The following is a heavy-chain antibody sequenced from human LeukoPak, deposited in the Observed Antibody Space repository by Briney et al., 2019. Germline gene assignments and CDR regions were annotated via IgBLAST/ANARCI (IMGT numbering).Heavy chain of an antibody. CDR3: ARRSTYYDSSGYQGYYFDY. J-gene: IGHJ4*02. Sequence: PGGSLRLSCAASGFTFDDYGMSWVRQAPGKGLEWVSGINWNGDSTGYADSVKGRVTISRDNAKNSLYMQMNSLRAEDTALYYCARRSTYYDSSGYQGYYFDYWGQGTLVTVSS. CDR2: INWNGDST. V-gene: IGHV3-20*04. CDR1: GFTFDDYG. D-gene: IGHD3-22*01.